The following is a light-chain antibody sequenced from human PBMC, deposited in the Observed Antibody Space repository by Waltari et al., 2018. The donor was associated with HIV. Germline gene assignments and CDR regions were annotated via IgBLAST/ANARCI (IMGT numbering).Light chain of an antibody. CDR2: CNT. CDR1: SSNIGADYH. V-gene: IGLV1-40*01. Sequence: QSVLTQPPSLSGAPGQTVTISCTGTSSNIGADYHVHWYQQLPGTAPKLLSYCNTTRPSGVPDRFSGSKAGTSASLAITGRQADYEADYYCQSYDSSLSAWVFGGGTKLTVL. J-gene: IGLJ3*02. CDR3: QSYDSSLSAWV.